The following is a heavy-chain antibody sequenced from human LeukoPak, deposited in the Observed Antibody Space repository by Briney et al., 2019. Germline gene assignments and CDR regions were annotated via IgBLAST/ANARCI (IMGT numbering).Heavy chain of an antibody. CDR3: TRDSWGVDPPSYMDV. CDR2: ISSSSSYI. D-gene: IGHD3-16*01. J-gene: IGHJ6*03. Sequence: PGGSLRLSCAASGFTFSSYSMNWVRQAPGKGLEWVSSISSSSSYIYYADSVKGRFTISRDNAKNSLYLQMNSLRAEDTAVYYCTRDSWGVDPPSYMDVWGKGTTVTVSS. V-gene: IGHV3-21*01. CDR1: GFTFSSYS.